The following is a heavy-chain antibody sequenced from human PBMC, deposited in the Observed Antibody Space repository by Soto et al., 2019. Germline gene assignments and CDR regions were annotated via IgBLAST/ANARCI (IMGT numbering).Heavy chain of an antibody. CDR2: MNPKSGKT. CDR1: GYTFSSYD. V-gene: IGHV1-8*01. J-gene: IGHJ4*02. Sequence: QVQLVQSGAEVKKPGASVKVSCKASGYTFSSYDINWVRQATGQGLEWMGWMNPKSGKTGYAQSFQGRVTMTSDASISAAYMELNSLRSEDTAVYYCVRMYVGPTIQGFDYWGQGTLVTVSS. CDR3: VRMYVGPTIQGFDY. D-gene: IGHD5-12*01.